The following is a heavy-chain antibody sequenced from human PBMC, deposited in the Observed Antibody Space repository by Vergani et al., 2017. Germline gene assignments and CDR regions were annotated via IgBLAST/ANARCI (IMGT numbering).Heavy chain of an antibody. CDR2: IYYSGST. CDR1: GGSISSYY. D-gene: IGHD2-2*01. V-gene: IGHV4-59*01. J-gene: IGHJ3*02. Sequence: QVQLQESGPGLVKPSETLSLTCTVSGGSISSYYWSWIRQPPGKGLEWIGYIYYSGSTNYNPSLKSRVTISVDTSKNQFSLKLSSVTAADTAVYYCARERYCSSTSCHPHDAFDIWGQGTMVTCSS. CDR3: ARERYCSSTSCHPHDAFDI.